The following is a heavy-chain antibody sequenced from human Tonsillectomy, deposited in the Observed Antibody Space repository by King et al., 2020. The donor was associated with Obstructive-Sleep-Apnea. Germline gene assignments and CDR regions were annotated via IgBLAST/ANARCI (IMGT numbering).Heavy chain of an antibody. J-gene: IGHJ6*02. CDR2: MNPNRGNT. Sequence: QLVQSGAEVKKPGASVKVSCKASVYTLTSYDINWVRQSTGQGLEWMGWMNPNRGNTGYAQKFHGRVTMTRNTSISTAQMELSSLRSEDTAVYYCAREDCGGDCASGVDVWGQGTTVTVSS. V-gene: IGHV1-8*01. CDR3: AREDCGGDCASGVDV. CDR1: VYTLTSYD. D-gene: IGHD2-21*02.